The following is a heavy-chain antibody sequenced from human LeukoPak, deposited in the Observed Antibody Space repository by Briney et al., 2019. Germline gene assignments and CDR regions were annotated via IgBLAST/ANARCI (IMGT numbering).Heavy chain of an antibody. V-gene: IGHV3-7*01. Sequence: GGSLRLSCAASGFTFSSYSMNWVRQAPGKGLEWVADIKRHGIEKHYVDAVKGRFTISRDNAKNSLYLQMNSLRAEDTAVYYCVLNMVGGQIFDFWGQGTLVTVSS. CDR2: IKRHGIEK. CDR1: GFTFSSYS. CDR3: VLNMVGGQIFDF. J-gene: IGHJ4*02. D-gene: IGHD3-10*01.